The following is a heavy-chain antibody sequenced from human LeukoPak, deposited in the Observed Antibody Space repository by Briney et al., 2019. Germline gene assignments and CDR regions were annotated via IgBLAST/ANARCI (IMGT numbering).Heavy chain of an antibody. CDR1: GFTFSSYW. D-gene: IGHD3-3*01. CDR2: IKQDGSEK. CDR3: ASYDFWSGYRDWFDP. V-gene: IGHV3-7*03. J-gene: IGHJ5*02. Sequence: PGGSLRLSCAASGFTFSSYWMSWVRQAPGKGLEWVANIKQDGSEKYYVDSVKGRFTISRDNAKNSLYLQMNSLRAEDTAVYYCASYDFWSGYRDWFDPWGQGTLVTVSS.